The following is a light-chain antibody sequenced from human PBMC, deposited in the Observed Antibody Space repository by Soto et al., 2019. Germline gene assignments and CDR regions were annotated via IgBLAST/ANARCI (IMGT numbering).Light chain of an antibody. CDR1: SSDVGSYNY. CDR2: DNN. J-gene: IGLJ3*02. Sequence: QSALTQPASVSGSPGQSITISCTGTSSDVGSYNYVSWYQQHPGTAPKLLIYDNNKRPSGIPDRFSGSKSGTSATLGITGLQTGDEADYYCGTWDSSLTAVVFGGGTKLTVL. CDR3: GTWDSSLTAVV. V-gene: IGLV1-51*01.